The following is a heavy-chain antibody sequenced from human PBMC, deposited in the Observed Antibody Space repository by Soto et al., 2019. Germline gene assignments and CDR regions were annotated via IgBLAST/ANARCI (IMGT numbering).Heavy chain of an antibody. CDR2: IWYDGSIK. D-gene: IGHD2-8*02. CDR1: GFTFYTYG. Sequence: GGSLRLSCAASGFTFYTYGMHWVRQAPGKGLEWVAIIWYDGSIKYYADSVKGRFTISRDNSKNTLYLQMNSLRAEDTAVYYCTRIVCTGGNRKPYSYYAMDVWGQGTMVTVSS. CDR3: TRIVCTGGNRKPYSYYAMDV. J-gene: IGHJ6*02. V-gene: IGHV3-33*01.